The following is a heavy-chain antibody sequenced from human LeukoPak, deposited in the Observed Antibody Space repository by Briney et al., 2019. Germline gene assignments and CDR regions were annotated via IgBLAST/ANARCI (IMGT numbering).Heavy chain of an antibody. Sequence: PSETLSLTCAVFGGSFSSYYWSWIRQTPGKGLEWIGEINHSGRTNYNPSLKSRVTLSVDTSKNQFSLKMSPVTAADTAVYYCARPYYSGTYWFDSWGQGTLVTVSS. CDR3: ARPYYSGTYWFDS. V-gene: IGHV4-34*01. D-gene: IGHD1-7*01. CDR2: INHSGRT. CDR1: GGSFSSYY. J-gene: IGHJ5*01.